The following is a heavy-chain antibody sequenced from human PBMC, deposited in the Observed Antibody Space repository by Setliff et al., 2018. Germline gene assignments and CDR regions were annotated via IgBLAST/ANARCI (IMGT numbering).Heavy chain of an antibody. V-gene: IGHV4-39*07. CDR3: ATLPWETTNYFDL. D-gene: IGHD4-17*01. CDR2: IYYLGNT. CDR1: GGSISGTINY. Sequence: NPSETLSLTCTVSGGSISGTINYWVWIRQPPGKGLEWIGHIYYLGNTYYNPSLESRLTMSVDTAKNQFSLKLTSVTAADTAIYYCATLPWETTNYFDLWGRGTLVT. J-gene: IGHJ2*01.